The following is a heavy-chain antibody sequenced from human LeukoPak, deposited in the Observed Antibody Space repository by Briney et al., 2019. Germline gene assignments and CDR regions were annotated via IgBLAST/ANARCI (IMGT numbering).Heavy chain of an antibody. CDR3: ARGGSDIVVVPAAISYYYGMDV. D-gene: IGHD2-2*02. J-gene: IGHJ6*02. CDR2: INPKSGGT. V-gene: IGHV1-2*02. Sequence: ASVKVSYKASGYTFTVYYMHWVRQAPGQGGEWMGWINPKSGGTNYAQKFQGRVTMTRDTSISTAYMELSRLRSDDTAMYYCARGGSDIVVVPAAISYYYGMDVWGQGTTVTVSS. CDR1: GYTFTVYY.